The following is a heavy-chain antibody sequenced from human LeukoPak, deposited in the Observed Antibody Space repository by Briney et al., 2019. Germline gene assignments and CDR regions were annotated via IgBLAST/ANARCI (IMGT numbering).Heavy chain of an antibody. D-gene: IGHD6-13*01. CDR1: GGSLSNYW. Sequence: SETLSLTCTVSGGSLSNYWWSWIRQPPGKGLEWIGYVFDSGGTNYNPSLKSRVTISVDTSKKQFSLRLSSVTAADTAVYYCARGYSSSWNYFDYWGLGTLVTVSS. J-gene: IGHJ4*02. CDR3: ARGYSSSWNYFDY. V-gene: IGHV4-59*01. CDR2: VFDSGGT.